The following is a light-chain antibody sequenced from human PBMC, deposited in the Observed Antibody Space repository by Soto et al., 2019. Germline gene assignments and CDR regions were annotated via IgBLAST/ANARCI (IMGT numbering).Light chain of an antibody. V-gene: IGKV1-5*03. CDR1: ESISSW. J-gene: IGKJ3*01. CDR2: KAS. Sequence: DIPMTQSPSTLSASVGDRVTITCRASESISSWLAWYQQTPGKAPKLLIYKASSLESGVPSRFSGSGSGTELTLTISSLQPDDFATYYCQQYNSYPFTFGPGTKVDVK. CDR3: QQYNSYPFT.